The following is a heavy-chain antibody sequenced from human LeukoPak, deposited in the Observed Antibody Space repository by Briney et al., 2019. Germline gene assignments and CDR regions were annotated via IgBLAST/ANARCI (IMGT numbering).Heavy chain of an antibody. D-gene: IGHD1-1*01. CDR2: INPKSGGT. V-gene: IGHV1-2*02. CDR1: GYTFTDFG. Sequence: GASVKVSCKTSGYTFTDFGINWVRQAPGQGLEWMGLINPKSGGTRYAQNFQGRVTMTRDTSITTAYMELSRLRSDDTAVFYCARVLCCDVGTTFLFDYWGQGTLVTVSS. CDR3: ARVLCCDVGTTFLFDY. J-gene: IGHJ4*02.